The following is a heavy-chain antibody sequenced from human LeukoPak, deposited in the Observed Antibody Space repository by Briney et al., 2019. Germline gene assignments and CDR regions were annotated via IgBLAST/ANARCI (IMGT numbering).Heavy chain of an antibody. V-gene: IGHV3-30*02. CDR2: IRYDGSNK. CDR3: AKDQGLVATSSDYFDY. CDR1: GFTFSSYG. Sequence: GGSLRLSCAASGFTFSSYGMHWVRQAPGKGLEWVAFIRYDGSNKYYAGSVKGRFTISRDNSKNTLYLQMNSLRAEDTAVYYCAKDQGLVATSSDYFDYWGQGTLVTVSS. J-gene: IGHJ4*02. D-gene: IGHD5-12*01.